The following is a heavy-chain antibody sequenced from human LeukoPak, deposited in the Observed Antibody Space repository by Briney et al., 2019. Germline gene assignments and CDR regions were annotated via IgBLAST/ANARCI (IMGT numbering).Heavy chain of an antibody. CDR3: ARGGGTTVVTHFDY. J-gene: IGHJ4*02. Sequence: ASVKVSCKASGGTFSSYAISWVRQAPGQGLEWMGGIIPIFGTANYAQKFQGRVTITADESTSTAYMELSSLRSEDTAVYYCARGGGTTVVTHFDYWGQGTLVTVSS. D-gene: IGHD4-23*01. CDR1: GGTFSSYA. V-gene: IGHV1-69*13. CDR2: IIPIFGTA.